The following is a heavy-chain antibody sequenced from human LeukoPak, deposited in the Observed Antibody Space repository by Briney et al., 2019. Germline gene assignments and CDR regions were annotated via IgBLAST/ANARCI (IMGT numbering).Heavy chain of an antibody. J-gene: IGHJ4*02. V-gene: IGHV4-59*08. CDR1: GGSISSYY. CDR2: IYYSGST. Sequence: MASETLSLTCTVSGGSISSYYWSWIRQPPGKGLEWIGYIYYSGSTNYNPSLKSRVTISVDTSKNQFSLKLSSVTAADTAVYYCARHMIDKDIVVVKYYFDYWGQGTLVTVSS. CDR3: ARHMIDKDIVVVKYYFDY. D-gene: IGHD2-15*01.